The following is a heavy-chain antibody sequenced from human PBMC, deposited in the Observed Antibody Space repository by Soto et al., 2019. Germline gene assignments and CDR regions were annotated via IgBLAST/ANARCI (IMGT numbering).Heavy chain of an antibody. J-gene: IGHJ4*02. Sequence: QVQLVQSGPEVKEPGSSVKLTCKVSGGIFNTYAISWLRQAHEQGLEWMGGIIPIFGTPNYAQRFQVRVTITADESTSTAYMGLSRLRSDDTAVYYWARDRDYYGSGNYDNRIDFCGQGTLVSLSS. CDR1: GGIFNTYA. V-gene: IGHV1-69*01. D-gene: IGHD3-10*01. CDR2: IIPIFGTP. CDR3: ARDRDYYGSGNYDNRIDF.